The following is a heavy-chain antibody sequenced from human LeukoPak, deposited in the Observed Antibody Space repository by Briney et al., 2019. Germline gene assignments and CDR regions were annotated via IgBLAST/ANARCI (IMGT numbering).Heavy chain of an antibody. J-gene: IGHJ4*02. CDR2: ISYDGSNK. V-gene: IGHV3-30*18. CDR3: AKDRGRDGYNPWVDY. Sequence: GGSLRLSCAASGFTFSSYGMHWVRQAPGKGLEWVAVISYDGSNKYYADSVKGRFTISRDNSKNTLYLQMNSLRAEDTAVYYCAKDRGRDGYNPWVDYWGQGTLVTVSS. CDR1: GFTFSSYG. D-gene: IGHD5-24*01.